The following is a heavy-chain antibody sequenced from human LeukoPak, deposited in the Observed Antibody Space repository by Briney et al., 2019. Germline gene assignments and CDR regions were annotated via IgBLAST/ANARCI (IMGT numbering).Heavy chain of an antibody. D-gene: IGHD6-19*01. CDR3: VPLPIAVAGTHLLDY. CDR2: ISSYGGST. J-gene: IGHJ4*02. Sequence: GGSLRLSCSASGFTFSTYAMHRVRQAPGKGLEYVSAISSYGGSTYYADSVKGRFTISRDNSKNTLYLQMSSLRAEDTAVYYCVPLPIAVAGTHLLDYWGQGTLVTVSS. CDR1: GFTFSTYA. V-gene: IGHV3-64D*09.